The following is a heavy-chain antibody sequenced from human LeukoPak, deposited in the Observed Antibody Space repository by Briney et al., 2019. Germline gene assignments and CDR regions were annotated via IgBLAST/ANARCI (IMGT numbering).Heavy chain of an antibody. Sequence: GESLKISCKGSGYSFTSYWIGGVRQMRGKGLEWMGIIYPGDSDTRYSPSFQGQVTFSADKSIITAYLQWSSLKASDTAMYYCARQTTQMDIVVVPAAWDYWGQGTLVTVSS. CDR3: ARQTTQMDIVVVPAAWDY. D-gene: IGHD2-2*03. CDR2: IYPGDSDT. CDR1: GYSFTSYW. V-gene: IGHV5-51*01. J-gene: IGHJ4*02.